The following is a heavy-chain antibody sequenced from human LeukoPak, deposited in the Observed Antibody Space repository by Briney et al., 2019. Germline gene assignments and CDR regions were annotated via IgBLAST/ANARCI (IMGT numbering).Heavy chain of an antibody. CDR1: GYTFTSYD. V-gene: IGHV1-8*03. Sequence: ASVKVSCKASGYTFTSYDINWVRQATGQGLEWMGWMNPNSGNTGYAQKFQGRVTITRNTSISTAYMELSSLRSEDTAVYYCARGINHYYDSSGYYGGDIWGQGTMVTVSS. J-gene: IGHJ3*02. CDR2: MNPNSGNT. D-gene: IGHD3-22*01. CDR3: ARGINHYYDSSGYYGGDI.